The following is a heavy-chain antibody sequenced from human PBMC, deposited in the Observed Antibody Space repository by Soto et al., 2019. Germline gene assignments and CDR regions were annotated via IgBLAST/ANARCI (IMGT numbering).Heavy chain of an antibody. CDR1: GDSMTKYY. J-gene: IGHJ4*02. D-gene: IGHD1-26*01. Sequence: QVQLQESGPGLVKPSETLSLTCTVSGDSMTKYYWSWIRQPAGKGLEWIGRIYTSGSTNYNPSLKSRATMSIDTSNNHSSLKLKSVTAADTAVYYCARTVGAASSFDFWGQGALVTVSS. V-gene: IGHV4-4*07. CDR2: IYTSGST. CDR3: ARTVGAASSFDF.